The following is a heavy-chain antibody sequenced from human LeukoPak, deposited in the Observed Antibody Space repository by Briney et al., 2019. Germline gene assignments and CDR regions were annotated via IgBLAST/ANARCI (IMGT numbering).Heavy chain of an antibody. Sequence: ASVKVSCKASGYTFTSYGISWVRQAPGQGLEWMGWISAYNGNTNYAQKLQGRVTMTTDTSTTTAYMELSSLTSEDTAVYYCARVSGGNSYAFDIWGQGTIVTVSS. J-gene: IGHJ3*02. CDR2: ISAYNGNT. D-gene: IGHD4-23*01. CDR1: GYTFTSYG. V-gene: IGHV1-18*01. CDR3: ARVSGGNSYAFDI.